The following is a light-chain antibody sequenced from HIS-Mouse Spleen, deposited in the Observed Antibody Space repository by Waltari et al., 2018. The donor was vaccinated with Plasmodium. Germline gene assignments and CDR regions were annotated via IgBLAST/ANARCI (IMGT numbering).Light chain of an antibody. CDR3: YSTDSSGNHRV. J-gene: IGLJ3*02. V-gene: IGLV3-10*01. CDR1: ALPKKY. Sequence: SYELTQPPSVSVSPGQTARITCSGDALPKKYAYWYQQKSGPAPVLVIYEDSKRPSGISEGFSGASSGTMATWTISGAQVEDEADYYCYSTDSSGNHRVVGGGTKLTVL. CDR2: EDS.